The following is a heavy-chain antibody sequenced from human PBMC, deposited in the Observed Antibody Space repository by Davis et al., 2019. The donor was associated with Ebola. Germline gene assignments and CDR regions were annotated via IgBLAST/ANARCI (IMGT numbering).Heavy chain of an antibody. CDR2: INPSGGST. CDR3: ARHAKGPYYYYGLDV. J-gene: IGHJ6*02. Sequence: ASVKVSCKASGYTFTSYYMHWVRQAPGQGLEWMGIINPSGGSTSYAQKFQGRVTMTRDTSTSTVYMELSSLRSEDTAVYYCARHAKGPYYYYGLDVWGQGTTVTVSS. V-gene: IGHV1-46*01. CDR1: GYTFTSYY.